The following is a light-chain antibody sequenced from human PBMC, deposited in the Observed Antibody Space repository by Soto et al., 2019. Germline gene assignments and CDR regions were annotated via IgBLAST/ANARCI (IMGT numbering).Light chain of an antibody. CDR2: GAS. Sequence: EIVLTQSPGTLSLSPGERATLSCRASQSVSSSYLAWYQQKPGQAPRLLIYGASSMATGIPDRFSGSGSGKDFTLTISRLEPEDFAVYYCQQYGSSLWTFGQGTKVEI. CDR3: QQYGSSLWT. J-gene: IGKJ1*01. V-gene: IGKV3-20*01. CDR1: QSVSSSY.